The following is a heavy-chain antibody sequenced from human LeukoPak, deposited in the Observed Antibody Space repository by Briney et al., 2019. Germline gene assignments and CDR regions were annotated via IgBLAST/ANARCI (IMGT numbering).Heavy chain of an antibody. J-gene: IGHJ5*02. V-gene: IGHV3-15*01. CDR2: IKSKTDGGTT. CDR1: GFTFSNAW. CDR3: TTHGYSGSQGWFDP. D-gene: IGHD1-26*01. Sequence: GGSLRLFCAASGFTFSNAWMSWVRQAPGKGLEWVGRIKSKTDGGTTDYAAPVKGRFTISRDDSKNTLYLQMNSLKTEDTAVYYCTTHGYSGSQGWFDPWGRGTLVTVSS.